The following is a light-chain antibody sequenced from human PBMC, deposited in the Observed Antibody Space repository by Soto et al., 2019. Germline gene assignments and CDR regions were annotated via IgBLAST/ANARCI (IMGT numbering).Light chain of an antibody. Sequence: QSVLTQAPSASGTPGQRVTISCSGSSSNIGSNTVSWYQQVPGTAPKLLIYSNDQRPSGVPDRFSGSKSGTSASLAIGGLQSEDEADYYCAAWDRSLNGWVFGGGTQLTVL. CDR2: SND. CDR1: SSNIGSNT. CDR3: AAWDRSLNGWV. V-gene: IGLV1-44*01. J-gene: IGLJ2*01.